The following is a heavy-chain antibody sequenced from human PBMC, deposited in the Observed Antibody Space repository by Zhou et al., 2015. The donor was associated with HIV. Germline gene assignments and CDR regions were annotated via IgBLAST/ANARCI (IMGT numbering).Heavy chain of an antibody. D-gene: IGHD1-26*01. CDR3: TRGRWEVPDAY. Sequence: QVQLVQSGAEVKKPGSSVKVSCKASGGTFRNHGISWVRQAPGQGLEWMGGIVPFFGPANYAQKFQGRVTITADKSTSTVYMELSSLTSEDTAIYYCTRGRWEVPDAYWGQGSLVTVSP. CDR2: IVPFFGPA. CDR1: GGTFRNHG. J-gene: IGHJ4*02. V-gene: IGHV1-69*06.